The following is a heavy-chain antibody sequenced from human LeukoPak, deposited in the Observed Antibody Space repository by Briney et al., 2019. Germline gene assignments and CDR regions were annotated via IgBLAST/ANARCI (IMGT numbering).Heavy chain of an antibody. J-gene: IGHJ6*03. V-gene: IGHV3-23*01. Sequence: GGSLRLSCAASGFTFSSYAMSWVRQAPGKGLEWVSAISGSGGSTYYADSVKGRFTISRDNSKNTLYLQMNSLRAEDTAVYYCAKVLTPQYYYYYYMDVWGKGTKGTVSS. CDR3: AKVLTPQYYYYYYMDV. CDR2: ISGSGGST. CDR1: GFTFSSYA.